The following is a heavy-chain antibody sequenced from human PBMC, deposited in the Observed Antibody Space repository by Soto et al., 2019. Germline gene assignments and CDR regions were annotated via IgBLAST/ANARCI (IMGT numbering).Heavy chain of an antibody. CDR3: ATRITVFGLLIPPLDP. CDR2: INTPGGT. V-gene: IGHV4-34*01. CDR1: CGSVNGYY. J-gene: IGHJ5*02. D-gene: IGHD3-3*01. Sequence: SETLSLTCDVYCGSVNGYYWHCIRQPPWKGLEWIGEINTPGGTHYNPSLKIRVTMSVDTSKNQFSLSLRSVTAADTAIYYCATRITVFGLLIPPLDPWGQGTQVTVSS.